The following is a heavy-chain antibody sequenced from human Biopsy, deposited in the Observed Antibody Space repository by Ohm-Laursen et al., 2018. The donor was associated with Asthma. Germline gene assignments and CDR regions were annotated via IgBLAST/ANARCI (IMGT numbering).Heavy chain of an antibody. J-gene: IGHJ4*02. CDR1: GFNFHNYG. V-gene: IGHV3-30*18. CDR2: ILFDGRKI. CDR3: AKDRVAWRSYYFDY. Sequence: SLRLSCSASGFNFHNYGMNWVRRAPGKGLEWVAQILFDGRKINYPDSVKGRFTISRDNSKNMVYLQMNSLRPEDTAVYYCAKDRVAWRSYYFDYWGQGSLVSASS. D-gene: IGHD3-3*02.